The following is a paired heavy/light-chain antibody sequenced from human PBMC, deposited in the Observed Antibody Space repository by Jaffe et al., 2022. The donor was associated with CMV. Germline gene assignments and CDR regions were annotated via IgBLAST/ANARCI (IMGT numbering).Light chain of an antibody. CDR2: EVS. V-gene: IGLV2-23*02. CDR3: YSYVGNKTYV. CDR1: SSDVGNYNL. Sequence: QSALTQPASVSGSPGQSVTISCTGTSSDVGNYNLVSWYQQHPGKAPKLMIYEVSKRPSGVSNRFSGSRAGNTASLTLSGLQAEDEADYYCYSYVGNKTYVFGTGTKVTVL. J-gene: IGLJ1*01.
Heavy chain of an antibody. CDR1: GFTFSSYA. CDR2: ISGTGYTT. CDR3: AKGLDDYNRDFDY. D-gene: IGHD4-4*01. V-gene: IGHV3-23*04. J-gene: IGHJ4*02. Sequence: EVQLVESGGGLVQPGGSLRLSCAASGFTFSSYALSWVRQAPGKGLEWVSGISGTGYTTYYADSVKGRLTISRDNSKNTLYLQMSGLRAEDTAVYYCAKGLDDYNRDFDYWGQGTLVTVSS.